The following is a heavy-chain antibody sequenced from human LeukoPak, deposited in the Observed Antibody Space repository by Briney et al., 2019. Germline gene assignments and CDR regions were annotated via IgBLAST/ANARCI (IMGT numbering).Heavy chain of an antibody. CDR1: GGSFSSYY. V-gene: IGHV4-34*01. D-gene: IGHD3-10*01. Sequence: PETLSLTCAVYGGSFSSYYWSWIRQPPGKGLEWIGEINHSGSTNYNPSLKSRVTISVDTSKNQFSLKLSSVTAADTAVYYCARGLRYYGSGSYYNGGGYFDYWGQGTLVTVSS. CDR2: INHSGST. J-gene: IGHJ4*02. CDR3: ARGLRYYGSGSYYNGGGYFDY.